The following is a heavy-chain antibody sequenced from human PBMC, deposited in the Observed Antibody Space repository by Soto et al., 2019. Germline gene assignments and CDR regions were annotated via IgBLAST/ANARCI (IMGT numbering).Heavy chain of an antibody. CDR3: ASVVVGATRQTGSDH. J-gene: IGHJ4*02. CDR1: HGSITSGDYF. Sequence: SATLSLTCTVSHGSITSGDYFWAWIRQPPGKGLEFIGSVHSSGGTYYSPSLRSRASISIDKSKNQFSLKLTSVNAGDTAVYFCASVVVGATRQTGSDHWGQGTLVTVSS. V-gene: IGHV4-39*01. CDR2: VHSSGGT. D-gene: IGHD2-15*01.